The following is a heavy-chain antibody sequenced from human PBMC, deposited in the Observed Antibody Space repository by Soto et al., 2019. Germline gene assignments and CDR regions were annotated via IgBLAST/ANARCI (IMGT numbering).Heavy chain of an antibody. CDR3: ARGIQLWFEDTGAFDI. Sequence: QSQTLSLTCAISGDSVSSNSAAWNWIRQSPSRGLEWLGRTYYRSKWYNDYAVSVKSRITINPDTSKNQFSLQLNSVTPEDTAVYYCARGIQLWFEDTGAFDIWGQGTMVTVSS. V-gene: IGHV6-1*01. CDR2: TYYRSKWYN. J-gene: IGHJ3*02. D-gene: IGHD5-18*01. CDR1: GDSVSSNSAA.